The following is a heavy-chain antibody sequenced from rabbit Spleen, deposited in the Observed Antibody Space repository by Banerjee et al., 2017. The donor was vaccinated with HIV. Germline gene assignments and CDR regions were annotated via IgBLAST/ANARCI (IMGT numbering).Heavy chain of an antibody. V-gene: IGHV1S45*01. Sequence: EQLEESGGGLVKPEGSLTLTCKASGVSFSDKDVMCWVRQAPGKGLEWIACINIVTGKAVYASWAKGRFTFSRTSSTTVTLQMTSLTAADTATYFCARDAGTSFSTYGMDLWGPGTLVTGS. CDR2: INIVTGKA. CDR3: ARDAGTSFSTYGMDL. CDR1: GVSFSDKDV. J-gene: IGHJ6*01. D-gene: IGHD8-1*01.